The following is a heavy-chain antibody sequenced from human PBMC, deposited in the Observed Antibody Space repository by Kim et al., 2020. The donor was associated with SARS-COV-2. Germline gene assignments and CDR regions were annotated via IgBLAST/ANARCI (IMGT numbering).Heavy chain of an antibody. CDR2: IYYSGST. D-gene: IGHD6-19*01. CDR1: GGSISSYY. V-gene: IGHV4-59*13. CDR3: ASDRSHSVAGAYYYYGMDA. Sequence: SETLSLTCTVSGGSISSYYWSWIRQPPGKGLEWIGFIYYSGSTNYNHSLKCRVTISVDTSKNQFSLKLSSVSAADTAVYYCASDRSHSVAGAYYYYGMDAWGQGTTVTVSS. J-gene: IGHJ6*02.